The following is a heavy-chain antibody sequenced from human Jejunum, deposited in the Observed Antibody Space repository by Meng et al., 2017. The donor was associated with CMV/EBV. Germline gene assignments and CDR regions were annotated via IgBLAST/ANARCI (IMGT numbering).Heavy chain of an antibody. CDR2: INSDGSST. CDR1: GFTFDDFG. Sequence: CAASGFTFDDFGMSWVRQAPGKGPVWVSRINSDGSSTSYAESVKGRFTISRDNAKNTLYLQMNSLRAEDTAVYYCARGYNYNMDVWGQGTTVTVSS. V-gene: IGHV3-74*01. CDR3: ARGYNYNMDV. J-gene: IGHJ6*02.